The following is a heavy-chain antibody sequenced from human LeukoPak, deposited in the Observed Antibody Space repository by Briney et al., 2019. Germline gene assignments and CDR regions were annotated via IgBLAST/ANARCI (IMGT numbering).Heavy chain of an antibody. Sequence: PGGSLRLSCAASGFTFSSYDMHWVRQATGKGLEWVSAIGTAGDTYYPGSVKGRFTISRENAKNSLYLQMNSLRAEDTAVYYCARGVLPYYYMDVWGKGTTVTVSS. J-gene: IGHJ6*03. CDR2: IGTAGDT. CDR1: GFTFSSYD. V-gene: IGHV3-13*01. CDR3: ARGVLPYYYMDV.